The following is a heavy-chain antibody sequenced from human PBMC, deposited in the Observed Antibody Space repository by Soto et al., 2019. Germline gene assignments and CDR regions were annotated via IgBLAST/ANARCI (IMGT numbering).Heavy chain of an antibody. CDR2: IKSKIDGGTT. CDR3: TTAPQRAVTEDTARS. J-gene: IGHJ5*02. D-gene: IGHD2-21*02. V-gene: IGHV3-15*07. Sequence: EVQLVESGGGLVKPGGSLRLSCTVSGFIVSSAWMNCVRQAPGKGLEWVGRIKSKIDGGTTDYAAPLQGRFTISLEDSNNMLYLQMEILRTADTAVYYCTTAPQRAVTEDTARSWGQGTLVTVSS. CDR1: GFIVSSAW.